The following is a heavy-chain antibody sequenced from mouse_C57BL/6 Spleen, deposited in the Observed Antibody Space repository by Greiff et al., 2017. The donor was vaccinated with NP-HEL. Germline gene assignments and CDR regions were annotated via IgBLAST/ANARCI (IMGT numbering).Heavy chain of an antibody. V-gene: IGHV3-2*02. CDR3: ARGNGLLRLAMDY. Sequence: DVKLQESGPGLVKPSQSLSLTCTVTGYSITSDYAWNWIRQFPGNKLEWMGYISYSGSTSYNPSLKSRISITRDTSKNQFFLQLNSVTTEDTATYYCARGNGLLRLAMDYWGQGTSVTVSS. J-gene: IGHJ4*01. CDR2: ISYSGST. CDR1: GYSITSDYA. D-gene: IGHD1-2*01.